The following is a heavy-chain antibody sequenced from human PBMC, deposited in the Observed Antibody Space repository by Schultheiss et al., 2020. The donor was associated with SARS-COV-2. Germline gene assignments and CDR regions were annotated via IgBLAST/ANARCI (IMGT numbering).Heavy chain of an antibody. CDR3: ARGFPHYYGSGSYYRQRARPLAYYFDY. V-gene: IGHV4-39*01. CDR1: GGSISSGGYY. Sequence: SETLSLTCTVSGGSISSGGYYWSWIRQPPGKGLEWIGSIYYSGSTYYNPSLKSRVTISVDTSKNQFSLKLSSVTAADTAVYYCARGFPHYYGSGSYYRQRARPLAYYFDYWGKGTLVTVSS. CDR2: IYYSGST. D-gene: IGHD3-10*01. J-gene: IGHJ4*02.